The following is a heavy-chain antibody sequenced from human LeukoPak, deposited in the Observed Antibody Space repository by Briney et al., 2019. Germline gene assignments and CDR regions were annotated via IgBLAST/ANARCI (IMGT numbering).Heavy chain of an antibody. Sequence: SETLSLTCTVSGGSISSYYWSWIRQPAGKGLEWIGRIYTSGSTNYNPSLKSRVTMSVDTSKNQFSLKLSSVTAADTAVYYCARVRTYYDILTGYSDNAFDIWGQGQWSPSLQ. D-gene: IGHD3-9*01. CDR1: GGSISSYY. V-gene: IGHV4-4*07. CDR2: IYTSGST. CDR3: ARVRTYYDILTGYSDNAFDI. J-gene: IGHJ3*02.